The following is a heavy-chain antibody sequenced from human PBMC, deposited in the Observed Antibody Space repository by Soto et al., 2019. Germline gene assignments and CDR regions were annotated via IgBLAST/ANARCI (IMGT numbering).Heavy chain of an antibody. CDR3: AIVHKAAAGTQDAFDI. J-gene: IGHJ3*02. D-gene: IGHD6-13*01. CDR2: MNPNSGNT. Sequence: ASVKVSCKASGYTFTSYDINWVRQATGQGLEWMGRMNPNSGNTGYAQKFQGRVTMTRNTSISTAYMELSSLRSEDTAVYYCAIVHKAAAGTQDAFDIWGQGTRVTVSS. V-gene: IGHV1-8*01. CDR1: GYTFTSYD.